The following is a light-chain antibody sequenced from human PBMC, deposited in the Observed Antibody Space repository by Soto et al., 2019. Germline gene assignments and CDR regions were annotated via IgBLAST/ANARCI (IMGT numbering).Light chain of an antibody. J-gene: IGKJ4*01. CDR1: QSINRD. CDR3: QQNYSTPLA. V-gene: IGKV1-39*01. CDR2: AAF. Sequence: EIQMTQSPFSLSASVGDRVTITCRASQSINRDLNWYQQKPGKAPNLLIYAAFTLESGVPSRFSGSGSGTDFTLTISSLQLEDFATYYCQQNYSTPLAFGGGTKVEIK.